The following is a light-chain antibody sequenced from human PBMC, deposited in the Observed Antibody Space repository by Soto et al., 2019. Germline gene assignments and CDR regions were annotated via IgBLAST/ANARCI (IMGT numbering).Light chain of an antibody. CDR2: GAS. J-gene: IGKJ1*01. CDR1: QSVSDTY. CDR3: QQYSSSPCT. V-gene: IGKV3-20*01. Sequence: EIVLTQSPGTLSLSPGDRATLSCRASQSVSDTYIAWYQQKPGQAPRLLIYGASSRATGMPDRFSGSGSGTDFTLTISRLEPEDFAVYYCQQYSSSPCTFGQGTKLEIK.